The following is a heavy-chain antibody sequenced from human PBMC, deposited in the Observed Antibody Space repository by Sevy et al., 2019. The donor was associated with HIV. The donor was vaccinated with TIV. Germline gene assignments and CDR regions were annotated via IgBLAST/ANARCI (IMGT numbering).Heavy chain of an antibody. J-gene: IGHJ4*02. CDR1: GFTVGSNY. V-gene: IGHV3-66*01. Sequence: GGSLRLSCAASGFTVGSNYMSWVRQAPGKGLEWVSVIYSGGSLYYADSVKGRFTISRDSSKNTLYLQMNSLRAEDTAVYYCARETTHDYGTDYWGQGTLVTVSS. CDR2: IYSGGSL. CDR3: ARETTHDYGTDY. D-gene: IGHD4-17*01.